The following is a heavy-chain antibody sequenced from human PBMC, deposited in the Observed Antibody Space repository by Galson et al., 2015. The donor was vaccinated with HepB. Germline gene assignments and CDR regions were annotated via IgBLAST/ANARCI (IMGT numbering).Heavy chain of an antibody. CDR2: IRGKAT. D-gene: IGHD1-20*01. J-gene: IGHJ6*02. CDR1: GFTFSGPA. V-gene: IGHV3-73*01. CDR3: VRLTGSGMDV. Sequence: SLRLSCAASGFTFSGPAMHWVAQAPGKGLEWVGRIRGKATAYAASVKGRFTISRDDSKNTAYLQMNSLKTEDTAVYYCVRLTGSGMDVWGQGTPVTVSS.